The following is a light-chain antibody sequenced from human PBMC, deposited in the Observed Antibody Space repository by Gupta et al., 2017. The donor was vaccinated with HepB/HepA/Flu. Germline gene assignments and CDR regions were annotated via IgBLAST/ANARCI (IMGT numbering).Light chain of an antibody. V-gene: IGKV4-1*01. Sequence: DIVMTQSPDSLAVSLGERAPINCKSSQSVLYSSNNKNYLAWYQQKPGQPPKLLIYWASTRESGVPDRFSGSGSGTDFTLTISSLQAEDVAVYYCQQYYSTRLVTFGQGTKVEIK. CDR1: QSVLYSSNNKNY. CDR2: WAS. CDR3: QQYYSTRLVT. J-gene: IGKJ1*01.